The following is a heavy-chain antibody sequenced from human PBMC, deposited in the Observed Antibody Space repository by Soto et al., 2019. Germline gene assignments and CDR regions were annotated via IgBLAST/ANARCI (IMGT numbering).Heavy chain of an antibody. CDR2: MNPESGNT. J-gene: IGHJ5*02. V-gene: IGHV1-8*01. CDR3: ARGRFRRTWFDP. Sequence: QVQLVQSGAEVKKPGSSVKVSCKASGYTFTNYDIHWVRQATGQGLEWMGWMNPESGNTGQSKQFQGRVTMPRDTSIRTAYMEMTRLRSEATAVYYCARGRFRRTWFDPWGQGTLVTVSS. CDR1: GYTFTNYD. D-gene: IGHD3-16*01.